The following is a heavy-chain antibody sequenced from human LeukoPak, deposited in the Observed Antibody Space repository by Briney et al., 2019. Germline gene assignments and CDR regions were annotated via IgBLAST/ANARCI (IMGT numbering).Heavy chain of an antibody. Sequence: WASVKVSCKTSANTFTTFPIHWVRQAPGQKFEWMGWINAANGNTQFSPRFQARITITRDTSASTAYMGLSRLRSEDTAVYYCARAAGPLQSRGLTWGQGTLVTVSS. CDR2: INAANGNT. V-gene: IGHV1-3*01. CDR1: ANTFTTFP. CDR3: ARAAGPLQSRGLT. D-gene: IGHD2-2*01. J-gene: IGHJ5*02.